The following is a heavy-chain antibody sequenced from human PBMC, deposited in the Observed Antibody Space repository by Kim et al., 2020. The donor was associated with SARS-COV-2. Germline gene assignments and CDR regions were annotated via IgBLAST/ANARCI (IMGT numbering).Heavy chain of an antibody. CDR2: ISSSGSTI. D-gene: IGHD6-13*01. V-gene: IGHV3-11*04. J-gene: IGHJ4*02. CDR1: GFTFSDYY. CDR3: ARGKTSSWYYFDY. Sequence: GGSLRLSCAASGFTFSDYYMSWIRQAPGKGLEWVSYISSSGSTIYYADSLKGRFTISRDNAKNSLYLQMNSLRAEDTAVYYCARGKTSSWYYFDYWGQGTLVTVSS.